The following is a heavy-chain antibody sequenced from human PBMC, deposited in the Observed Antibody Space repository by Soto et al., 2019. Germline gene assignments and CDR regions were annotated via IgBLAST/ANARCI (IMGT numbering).Heavy chain of an antibody. CDR2: MNPNSGNT. CDR1: GYTFTSYD. CDR3: ARSVEWLASFDY. J-gene: IGHJ4*02. V-gene: IGHV1-8*01. Sequence: QVQLVQSGAEVKKPGASVKVSCKASGYTFTSYDINWVRQATGQGLEWMGWMNPNSGNTGYAHKFQGRVTMTRNTSISTAYMELSSLRSDDTVVYYCARSVEWLASFDYWGQGTLVTVSS. D-gene: IGHD6-19*01.